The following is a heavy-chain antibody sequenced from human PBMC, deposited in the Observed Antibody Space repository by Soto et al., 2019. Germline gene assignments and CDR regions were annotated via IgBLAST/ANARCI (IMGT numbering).Heavy chain of an antibody. J-gene: IGHJ6*02. CDR3: AREETAWPLAYGLDV. Sequence: GGSLRLSCEASGFSFSTYSMHGVRQAPGKGLEWVSSIGRRSDIYYADSVKGRFTISRDNAKNSVSLQMNSLRDEDTAVYYCAREETAWPLAYGLDVWGQGTTVTVSS. V-gene: IGHV3-21*01. CDR1: GFSFSTYS. D-gene: IGHD2-21*02. CDR2: IGRRSDI.